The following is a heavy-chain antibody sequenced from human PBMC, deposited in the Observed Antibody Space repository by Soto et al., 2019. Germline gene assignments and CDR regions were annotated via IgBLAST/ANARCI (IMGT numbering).Heavy chain of an antibody. J-gene: IGHJ6*02. V-gene: IGHV3-33*01. D-gene: IGHD6-6*01. CDR3: ARVYSSSPYFFYYGFDV. CDR2: IGYDGSQK. Sequence: QVQLVESGGGVVQPGRSLRLSCAASGFTFSSYGMHWVRQAPGKGLEWVAVIGYDGSQKNYADSVKGRFIISRDNSKYTLSLQMSSLRAEDTAVYYCARVYSSSPYFFYYGFDVWGQGTTVTVSS. CDR1: GFTFSSYG.